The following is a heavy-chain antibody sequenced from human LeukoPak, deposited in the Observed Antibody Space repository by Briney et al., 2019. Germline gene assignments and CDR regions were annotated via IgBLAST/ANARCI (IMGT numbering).Heavy chain of an antibody. D-gene: IGHD3-22*01. CDR2: IYRGGDT. CDR3: ARGPYDSRGYWQYYYDY. Sequence: PGGSLRLSCAASGFTVSSNYMTWVRQAPEKGLEWVSVIYRGGDTFYADSVKGRFTISRDNSKDTLYPQMNSLRAEDTAVYYCARGPYDSRGYWQYYYDYWGQGTLVTVSS. V-gene: IGHV3-66*02. CDR1: GFTVSSNY. J-gene: IGHJ4*02.